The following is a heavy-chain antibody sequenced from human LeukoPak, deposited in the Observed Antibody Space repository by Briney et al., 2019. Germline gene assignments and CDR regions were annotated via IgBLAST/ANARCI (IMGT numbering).Heavy chain of an antibody. Sequence: GGSLRLSCAASGFTFSSYGMHWVRQAPGKVLEWVAFIRYGGSNKYYADSVKGRFTISRDNSKNTLYLQMNSLRAEDTAVYYCAKGRDYSGYADYWGQGTLVTVSS. CDR2: IRYGGSNK. CDR3: AKGRDYSGYADY. J-gene: IGHJ4*02. V-gene: IGHV3-30*02. CDR1: GFTFSSYG. D-gene: IGHD5-12*01.